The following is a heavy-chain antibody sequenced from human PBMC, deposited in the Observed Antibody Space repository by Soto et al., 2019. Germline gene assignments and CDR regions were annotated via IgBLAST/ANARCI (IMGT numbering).Heavy chain of an antibody. CDR1: GYTFTSYG. CDR3: ARDSYASSAYYFDY. J-gene: IGHJ4*01. V-gene: IGHV1-18*01. CDR2: ISAYNGNT. Sequence: ASVKVSCKASGYTFTSYGISWVRQAPGQGLEWMGWISAYNGNTNYAQKLQGRVTMTTDTSTSTAYMELRSLRSDDTAVYYCARDSYASSAYYFDYWGQGTLVTVSS. D-gene: IGHD3-22*01.